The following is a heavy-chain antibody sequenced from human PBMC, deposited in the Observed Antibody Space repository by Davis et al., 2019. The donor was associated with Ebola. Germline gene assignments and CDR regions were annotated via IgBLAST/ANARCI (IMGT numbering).Heavy chain of an antibody. CDR1: GFSFSGYW. V-gene: IGHV3-74*01. J-gene: IGHJ4*02. D-gene: IGHD4-23*01. CDR3: AQQLGDYGSNALRY. Sequence: HTGGSLRLSCAASGFSFSGYWMHWVRQAPGKGLVWVSRIKSDGSTTAYADSVKGRFTISRDDAKKSLYLQMDSLRAEDTAVYYCAQQLGDYGSNALRYWGQGTLVTVSS. CDR2: IKSDGSTT.